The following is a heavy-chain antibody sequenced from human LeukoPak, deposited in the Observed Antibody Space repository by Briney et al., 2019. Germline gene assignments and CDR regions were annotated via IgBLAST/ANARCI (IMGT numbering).Heavy chain of an antibody. J-gene: IGHJ4*02. CDR1: GFTFSSYA. V-gene: IGHV3-23*01. D-gene: IGHD6-19*01. CDR2: ISGSGGST. CDR3: AKDVEQWLVQGYFDY. Sequence: GGSQRLSCAASGFTFSSYAMSWVRQAPGKGLEWVSAISGSGGSTYYADSVKGRFTISRDNSKNTLYLQMNSLRAEDTAVYYCAKDVEQWLVQGYFDYWGQGTLVTVSS.